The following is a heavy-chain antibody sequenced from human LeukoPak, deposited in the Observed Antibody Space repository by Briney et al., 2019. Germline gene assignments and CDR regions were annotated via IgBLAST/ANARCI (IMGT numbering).Heavy chain of an antibody. CDR3: ATAIVVVVASTAAFDI. J-gene: IGHJ3*02. Sequence: ASVKVSCKVSGYTPTELSMNWGGRPPGKGLDWMGGFDPEDDETIYGQKYQGRVTMTEGTSTDTAYMELTSLRAEDTAVCYCATAIVVVVASTAAFDIWGEGTMVTVSS. CDR2: FDPEDDET. D-gene: IGHD2-15*01. CDR1: GYTPTELS. V-gene: IGHV1-24*01.